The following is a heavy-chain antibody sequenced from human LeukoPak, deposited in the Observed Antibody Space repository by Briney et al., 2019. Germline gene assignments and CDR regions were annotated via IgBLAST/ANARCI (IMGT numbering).Heavy chain of an antibody. D-gene: IGHD2-2*01. CDR1: GFTFSSYG. J-gene: IGHJ4*02. CDR3: AKGYCSSTSCYGPPLLDY. V-gene: IGHV3-23*01. CDR2: ISGSGAST. Sequence: GGSLRLSCAASGFTFSSYGMTWVRQAPGKGLDWVSVISGSGASTYYADSVRGRFTISRDNSENTLYLQMSSLRAEDTAVYYCAKGYCSSTSCYGPPLLDYWGQGTLVTVSS.